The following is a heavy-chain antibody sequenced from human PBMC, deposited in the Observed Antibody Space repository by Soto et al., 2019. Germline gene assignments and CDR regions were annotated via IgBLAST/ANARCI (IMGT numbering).Heavy chain of an antibody. Sequence: QVQLQESGPGLVKPSQTLSLTCTVSGGSISSGGYYWTWIRQHPGKALERIGYIYYSGSTYYNPSLKGRVTISVDASKNQVSLKLSSWTAADTAVYYCAISGFPWGQGTLVTFSS. CDR3: AISGFP. CDR1: GGSISSGGYY. D-gene: IGHD1-26*01. CDR2: IYYSGST. V-gene: IGHV4-31*03. J-gene: IGHJ5*02.